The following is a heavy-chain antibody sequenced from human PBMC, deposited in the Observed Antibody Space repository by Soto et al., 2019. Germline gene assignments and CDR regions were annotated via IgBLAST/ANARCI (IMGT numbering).Heavy chain of an antibody. V-gene: IGHV3-15*01. Sequence: GGSLRLSCAASGFLFSNAWMSWVRQGPGKGLEWVARIKSQRDGGATEYAEAVKGRFTISRDDSKNAVYLQMDSLTSDDTPVYYRLTDPIKLFADDYVGQGTPVTVSS. CDR2: IKSQRDGGAT. CDR1: GFLFSNAW. CDR3: LTDPIKLFADDY. J-gene: IGHJ4*02. D-gene: IGHD3-10*01.